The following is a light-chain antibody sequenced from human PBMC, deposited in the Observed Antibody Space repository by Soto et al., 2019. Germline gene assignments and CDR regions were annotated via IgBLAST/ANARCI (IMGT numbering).Light chain of an antibody. CDR3: SSYTSSSTTVV. Sequence: QSALTQPASVSGSPGQSITISCTGTSSDVGGYNYVSWYQQHPGKAPKLMISDVSNRPSGVSNRFSGSKSGNTASLTISGIQAEDEADYYCSSYTSSSTTVVFGGGTKLTVL. CDR2: DVS. V-gene: IGLV2-14*01. J-gene: IGLJ2*01. CDR1: SSDVGGYNY.